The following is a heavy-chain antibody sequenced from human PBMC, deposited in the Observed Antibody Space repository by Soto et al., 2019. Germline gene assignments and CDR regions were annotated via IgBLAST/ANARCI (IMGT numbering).Heavy chain of an antibody. CDR1: GFTFSSYA. D-gene: IGHD3-22*01. CDR3: AKDGWGYYDSSGYYGGDAFDI. J-gene: IGHJ3*02. CDR2: ISGSGGST. Sequence: PGGSLRLSCAASGFTFSSYAMSWVRQAPGKGLEWVSAISGSGGSTYYADSVKGRFTISRDNSKNTLYLQMNSLRAEDTAVYYCAKDGWGYYDSSGYYGGDAFDIWGQGTMVTVSS. V-gene: IGHV3-23*01.